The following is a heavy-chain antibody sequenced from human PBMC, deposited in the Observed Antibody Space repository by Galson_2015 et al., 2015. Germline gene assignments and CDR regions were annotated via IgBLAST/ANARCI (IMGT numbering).Heavy chain of an antibody. CDR3: ARGAWGYCYMDV. CDR1: GYTFTSYA. V-gene: IGHV1-3*01. CDR2: INAGNGNT. Sequence: SVKVSCKASGYTFTSYAMHWVRQAPGQRLEWMGWINAGNGNTKYSQKFQGRVTITRDTSASTAYMELSSLRSEDTAVYYCARGAWGYCYMDVWGKGTTVTVSS. D-gene: IGHD3-16*01. J-gene: IGHJ6*03.